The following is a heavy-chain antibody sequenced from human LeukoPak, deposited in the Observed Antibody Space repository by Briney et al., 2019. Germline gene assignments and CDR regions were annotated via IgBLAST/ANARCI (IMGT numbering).Heavy chain of an antibody. Sequence: GGSLRLSCAASGFTLSSYWMHWGRQTPGKGPGWVSRINSDGSSTSYADSVGGRFTISRDNAKNTLYLQMNSVRAEDTAVYYCARGNSHSFDYWGKGALVTVSS. CDR1: GFTLSSYW. D-gene: IGHD4-11*01. J-gene: IGHJ4*02. CDR2: INSDGSST. CDR3: ARGNSHSFDY. V-gene: IGHV3-74*01.